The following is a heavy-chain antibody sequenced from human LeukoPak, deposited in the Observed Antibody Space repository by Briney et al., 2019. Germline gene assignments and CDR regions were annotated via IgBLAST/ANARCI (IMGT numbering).Heavy chain of an antibody. J-gene: IGHJ3*02. Sequence: PSETLSLTCTISGASISSNWWWGWIRQPPGKGLEWIGSVYFNGNTYYNPSLKSRVTISVDRSKNQFSLNLNSVTAADTAVYYCARYGLLGLSEINAFDIWGQGTMVTVSS. D-gene: IGHD2-2*01. CDR1: GASISSNWW. V-gene: IGHV4-39*07. CDR2: VYFNGNT. CDR3: ARYGLLGLSEINAFDI.